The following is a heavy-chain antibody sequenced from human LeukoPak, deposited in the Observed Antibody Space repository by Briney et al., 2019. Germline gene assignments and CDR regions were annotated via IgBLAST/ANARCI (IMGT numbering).Heavy chain of an antibody. CDR3: AKVVAVAQFDY. J-gene: IGHJ4*02. CDR2: ISYDGSYK. V-gene: IGHV3-30*18. D-gene: IGHD6-19*01. CDR1: GFTFSSYD. Sequence: PGGSLRLSCAASGFTFSSYDMHWVRQAPGKGLEWVAVISYDGSYKYSADSVKGRFTISRDNSKNTLYLQMSSLRAEDTAVYYCAKVVAVAQFDYWGQGTLVTVS.